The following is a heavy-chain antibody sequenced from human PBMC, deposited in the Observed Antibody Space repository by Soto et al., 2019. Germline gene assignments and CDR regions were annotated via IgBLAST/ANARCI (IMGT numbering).Heavy chain of an antibody. CDR2: IKSKTDGGTT. CDR1: GFTFSNAW. V-gene: IGHV3-15*01. Sequence: TGGSLRLSCAASGFTFSNAWMSWVRQAPGKGLEWVGRIKSKTDGGTTDYAAPVKGRFTISRDDSKNTLYLQMNSLKTEDTAVYYCTTVSSSGILEWYLFDYWGQGTLVTVSS. CDR3: TTVSSSGILEWYLFDY. D-gene: IGHD3-3*01. J-gene: IGHJ4*02.